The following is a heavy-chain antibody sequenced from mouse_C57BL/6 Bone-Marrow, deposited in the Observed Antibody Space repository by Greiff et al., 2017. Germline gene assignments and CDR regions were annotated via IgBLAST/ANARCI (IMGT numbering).Heavy chain of an antibody. V-gene: IGHV1-19*01. CDR3: ARERLPYFDY. D-gene: IGHD2-4*01. CDR1: GYTFTDYY. J-gene: IGHJ2*01. Sequence: EVQLQESGPVLVKPGASVKMSCKASGYTFTDYYMNWVKQSHGKSLEWIGVINPYNGGTSYNQKFKGKATLTVDKSSSTAYMELNSLTSEDSAVYYCARERLPYFDYWGQGTTLTVSS. CDR2: INPYNGGT.